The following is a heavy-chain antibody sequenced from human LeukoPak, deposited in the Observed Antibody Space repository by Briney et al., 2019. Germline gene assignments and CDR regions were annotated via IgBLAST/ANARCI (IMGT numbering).Heavy chain of an antibody. CDR1: GITLSNYG. V-gene: IGHV3-23*01. CDR2: ISGSGGGT. Sequence: GGSLRLSCAVSGITLSNYGMSWVRQAPGKGLEWVAGISGSGGGTNYADSVKGRFTISRDNPKNTLYLQMNSLGAEDTAVYFCAKRGVVIRVILVGFHKEAYYFDSWGQGALSPSPQ. D-gene: IGHD3-22*01. J-gene: IGHJ4*02. CDR3: AKRGVVIRVILVGFHKEAYYFDS.